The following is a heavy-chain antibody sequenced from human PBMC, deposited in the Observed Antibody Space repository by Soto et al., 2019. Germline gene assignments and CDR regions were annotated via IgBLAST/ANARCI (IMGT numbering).Heavy chain of an antibody. D-gene: IGHD3-10*01. CDR2: INHSGST. CDR3: ARAPPGGQPPFDP. J-gene: IGHJ5*02. V-gene: IGHV4-34*01. Sequence: PSETLSLTCAVYGGSFSGYYWSWISQPPGKGLEWIGEINHSGSTNYNPSLKSRVTISVDTSKNQFSLKLSSVTAADTAVYYCARAPPGGQPPFDPWGQGTLVTVSS. CDR1: GGSFSGYY.